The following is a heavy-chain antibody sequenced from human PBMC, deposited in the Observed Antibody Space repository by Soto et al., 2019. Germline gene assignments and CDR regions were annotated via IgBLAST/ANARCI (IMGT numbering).Heavy chain of an antibody. CDR1: CESISNFY. D-gene: IGHD6-19*01. V-gene: IGHV4-4*07. Sequence: SEPLSVTCSVSCESISNFYGSWILQPDGKGLEWIGHVHVSGGTNYNAPLQSRVTMSLDTSNNHVSLQLRSVTAADTAVYYCARDRYGWYPGFDLDVWGQGTTVTVSS. CDR3: ARDRYGWYPGFDLDV. J-gene: IGHJ6*02. CDR2: VHVSGGT.